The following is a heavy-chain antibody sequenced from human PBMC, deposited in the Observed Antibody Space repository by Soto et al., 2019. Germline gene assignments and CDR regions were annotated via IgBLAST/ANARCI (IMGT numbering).Heavy chain of an antibody. Sequence: WGSLRLSCAASRFTFSAYTVTGVVQAPGKGLDWVSSIRGGGDIIRYADSVKGRFTLSRDNAKNSLFLQMNSLRAEDTALYFCARGSSASGYEYWGQGTLVTVSS. CDR2: IRGGGDII. J-gene: IGHJ4*02. CDR1: RFTFSAYT. D-gene: IGHD3-10*01. CDR3: ARGSSASGYEY. V-gene: IGHV3-48*01.